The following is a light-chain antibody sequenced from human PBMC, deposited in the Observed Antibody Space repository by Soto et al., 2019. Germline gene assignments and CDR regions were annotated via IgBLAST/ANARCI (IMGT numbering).Light chain of an antibody. CDR1: QSVSSN. J-gene: IGKJ4*01. Sequence: EIVLTQSPATLSLSPGERATLSCRASQSVSSNLAWYQQKPGQAPRLLIFDASNRAAGIPPRFSGSGSGTDFTLTISSLEPEDFAIYYCQQRSVWPLTFGGGTKVEIK. CDR2: DAS. V-gene: IGKV3-11*01. CDR3: QQRSVWPLT.